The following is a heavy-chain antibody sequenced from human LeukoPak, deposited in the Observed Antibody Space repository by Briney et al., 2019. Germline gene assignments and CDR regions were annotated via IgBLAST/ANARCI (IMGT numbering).Heavy chain of an antibody. CDR1: GGSTSSYY. CDR2: IYTSGST. Sequence: SETLSLTCTVSGGSTSSYYWSWIRQPAGKGLEWIGPIYTSGSTNYNPSLKSRVTMSVDTSKNQFSLKLSSVTAADTAVYYCAREPNYGDYQKWFDPWGQGTLVTVSS. CDR3: AREPNYGDYQKWFDP. J-gene: IGHJ5*02. D-gene: IGHD4-17*01. V-gene: IGHV4-4*07.